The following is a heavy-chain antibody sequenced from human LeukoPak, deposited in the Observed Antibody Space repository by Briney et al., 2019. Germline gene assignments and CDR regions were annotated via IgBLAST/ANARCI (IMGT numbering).Heavy chain of an antibody. J-gene: IGHJ6*03. CDR1: GYTFTDYY. CDR3: ASVAVAGNYYYYMDV. CDR2: INPNSGGT. Sequence: ASVKVSCKASGYTFTDYYIHWVRQAPGQGLEWMGWINPNSGGTNFAQKFQGRVTMTRDMSTSTVYMELSSLRSEDTAVYYCASVAVAGNYYYYMDVWGKGTTVTVSS. D-gene: IGHD6-19*01. V-gene: IGHV1-2*02.